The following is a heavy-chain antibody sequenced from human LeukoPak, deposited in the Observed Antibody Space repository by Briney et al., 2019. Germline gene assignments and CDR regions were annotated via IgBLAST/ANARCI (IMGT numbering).Heavy chain of an antibody. J-gene: IGHJ4*02. CDR1: GDSITSSDYS. V-gene: IGHV4-30-2*01. CDR3: ARGWGTYYCDSRGYHTYYFDY. Sequence: SETLSLTCAVSGDSITSSDYSWSWIRQPPGKGLEWIGYIYHSGSTYYSPSLKSRVTISVDRSKNQFSLKLSSVTAADTAVYYCARGWGTYYCDSRGYHTYYFDYWGQGTLVTVSS. CDR2: IYHSGST. D-gene: IGHD3-22*01.